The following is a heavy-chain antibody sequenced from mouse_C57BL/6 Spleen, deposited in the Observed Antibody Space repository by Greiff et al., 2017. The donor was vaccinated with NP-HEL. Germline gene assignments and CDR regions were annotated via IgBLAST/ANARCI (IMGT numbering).Heavy chain of an antibody. Sequence: EVHLVESGGGLVKPGGSLKLSCAASGFTFSDYGMHWVRQAPEKGLEWVAYISSGSSTIYYADTVKGRFTISRDNAKNTLFLQMTSLRSEDTAMYYCAREGLRRGDYFDYWGQGTTLTVSS. CDR3: AREGLRRGDYFDY. J-gene: IGHJ2*01. CDR2: ISSGSSTI. D-gene: IGHD2-4*01. V-gene: IGHV5-17*01. CDR1: GFTFSDYG.